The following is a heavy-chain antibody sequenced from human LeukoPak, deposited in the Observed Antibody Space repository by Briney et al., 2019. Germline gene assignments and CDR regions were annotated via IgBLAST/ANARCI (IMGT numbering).Heavy chain of an antibody. CDR3: AELGMTMIGGV. D-gene: IGHD3-10*02. CDR2: IFPSGGEI. J-gene: IGHJ6*04. CDR1: GFTFSTFA. V-gene: IGHV3-23*01. Sequence: PGGSLRLSCEASGFTFSTFAMIWVRQPPGKGLEWVSSIFPSGGEIHYADSVRGRFTISRDNAKNSLYLQMNSLRAEDTAVYHCAELGMTMIGGVWGKGTTVTISS.